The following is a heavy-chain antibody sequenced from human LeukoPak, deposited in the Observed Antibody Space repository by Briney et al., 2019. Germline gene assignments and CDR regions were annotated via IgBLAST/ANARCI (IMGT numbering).Heavy chain of an antibody. CDR1: GFTFSSYW. V-gene: IGHV3-7*01. CDR3: AELGITMIGGV. CDR2: IKQDGSEK. J-gene: IGHJ6*04. D-gene: IGHD3-10*02. Sequence: GGSLRLSCAASGFTFSSYWMSWVRQAPGKGLEWVANIKQDGSEKYYVDSVKGRFAISRDNAKNSLYLQMNSLRAEDTAVYYCAELGITMIGGVWGKGTTVTISS.